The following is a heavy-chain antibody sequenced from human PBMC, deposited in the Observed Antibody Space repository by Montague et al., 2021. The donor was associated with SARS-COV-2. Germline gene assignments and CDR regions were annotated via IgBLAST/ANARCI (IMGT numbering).Heavy chain of an antibody. CDR2: IYYNGTT. Sequence: SETLSLTCGVSGGSISSYYWSWIRQPPGKGLEWIGYIYYNGTTNYSPSLKGRVSISVDTSKNQFSLEMNSVTAADTAVYYCARERGYQLLSGWFDPWGQGTLVTVSS. J-gene: IGHJ5*02. CDR1: GGSISSYY. V-gene: IGHV4-59*01. D-gene: IGHD2-2*01. CDR3: ARERGYQLLSGWFDP.